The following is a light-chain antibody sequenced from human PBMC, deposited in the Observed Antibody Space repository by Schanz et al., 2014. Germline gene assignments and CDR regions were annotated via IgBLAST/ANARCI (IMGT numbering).Light chain of an antibody. CDR2: GAS. J-gene: IGKJ4*01. CDR1: QSVSDN. CDR3: QHRSNWPLT. V-gene: IGKV3-11*01. Sequence: EIVMTQSPGILSLSPGERVTLSCRASQSVSDNLAWYQQKPGQAPRLLIFGASTRAAGVPARFSGSGSGTDFTLAISSLEPEDSAVYYCQHRSNWPLTFGGGTKVGIK.